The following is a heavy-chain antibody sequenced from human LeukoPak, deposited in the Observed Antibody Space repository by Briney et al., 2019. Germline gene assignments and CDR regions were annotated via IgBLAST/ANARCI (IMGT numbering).Heavy chain of an antibody. D-gene: IGHD6-19*01. V-gene: IGHV3-30*09. Sequence: GGSLRLSCAASGFTFSSYAMHWVRQAPGKGLEWVAVISYDGSNKYYADSVKGRFAISRDNSKNTLYLQMNSLRAEDTAVYYCARDPRTAVAAVRAFDIWGQGTMVTVSS. J-gene: IGHJ3*02. CDR3: ARDPRTAVAAVRAFDI. CDR2: ISYDGSNK. CDR1: GFTFSSYA.